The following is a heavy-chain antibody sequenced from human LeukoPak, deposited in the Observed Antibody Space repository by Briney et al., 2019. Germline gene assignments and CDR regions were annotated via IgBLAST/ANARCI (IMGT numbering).Heavy chain of an antibody. CDR3: ARHWVLLWFGELLPRLGWDY. D-gene: IGHD3-10*01. V-gene: IGHV4-39*01. CDR1: GGSISSSSYY. Sequence: SETLSLTCTVSGGSISSSSYYWGWIRQPPGKGLEWIGSFYYSGSTYYNPSLKSRVTISVDTSKNQFSLKLSSVTAADTAVYYCARHWVLLWFGELLPRLGWDYWGQGTLVTVSS. J-gene: IGHJ4*02. CDR2: FYYSGST.